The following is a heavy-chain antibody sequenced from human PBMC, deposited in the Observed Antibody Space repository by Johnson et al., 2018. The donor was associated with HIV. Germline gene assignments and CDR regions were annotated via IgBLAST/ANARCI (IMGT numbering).Heavy chain of an antibody. CDR2: INQDGSDK. J-gene: IGHJ3*02. CDR1: GFTVSSNY. Sequence: VQLVESGGGLVQPGGSLRLSCAASGFTVSSNYMSWVRQAPGQGLEWVANINQDGSDKYYVASVKGRFTISRDNAQNSLYLQMNSLRAEDTAVYYCGRESTGAGTAFDIWGQGTMVTVSS. CDR3: GRESTGAGTAFDI. V-gene: IGHV3-7*01. D-gene: IGHD2-8*02.